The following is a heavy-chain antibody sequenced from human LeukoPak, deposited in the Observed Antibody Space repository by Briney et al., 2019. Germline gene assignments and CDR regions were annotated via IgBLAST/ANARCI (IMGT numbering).Heavy chain of an antibody. CDR1: GYTFIDYY. V-gene: IGHV1-2*06. Sequence: GASVKVSCKASGYTFIDYYFNWVRQAPGQGPEWMGRINVKSGATDYAQKFQGRVTVTRGTSISTAYMELSSLRSDDTAVYYCARVGRESSTGWLDYWGQGTLVTVSS. D-gene: IGHD6-19*01. CDR3: ARVGRESSTGWLDY. J-gene: IGHJ4*02. CDR2: INVKSGAT.